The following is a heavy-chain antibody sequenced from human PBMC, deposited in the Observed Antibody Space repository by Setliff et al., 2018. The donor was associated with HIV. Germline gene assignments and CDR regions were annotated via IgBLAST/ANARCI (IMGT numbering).Heavy chain of an antibody. CDR2: TYPGDSDT. D-gene: IGHD2-21*02. Sequence: GESLKISCKGSAYSFSTYWIGWVRQMPGKGLEWMGITYPGDSDTRYSPSFQGQVTISADKSISTAYLQWSSLRASDTAMYYCATSDYGGDSGHFQHWGHGTLVTVSS. J-gene: IGHJ1*01. CDR1: AYSFSTYW. CDR3: ATSDYGGDSGHFQH. V-gene: IGHV5-51*01.